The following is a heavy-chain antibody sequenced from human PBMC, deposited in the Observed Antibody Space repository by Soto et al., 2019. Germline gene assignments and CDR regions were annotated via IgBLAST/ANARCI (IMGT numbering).Heavy chain of an antibody. CDR3: ASVTRTCISTSCYRYYYGMDV. J-gene: IGHJ6*02. CDR1: GGSVSSGSYY. D-gene: IGHD2-2*02. Sequence: SETLPLTCTVSGGSVSSGSYYWSWIRQPPGKGLEWIGYIYYSGSTNYNPSLKSRVTISVDTSKNQFSLKLSSVTAADTAVYYCASVTRTCISTSCYRYYYGMDVWGQGTTVTVS. V-gene: IGHV4-61*01. CDR2: IYYSGST.